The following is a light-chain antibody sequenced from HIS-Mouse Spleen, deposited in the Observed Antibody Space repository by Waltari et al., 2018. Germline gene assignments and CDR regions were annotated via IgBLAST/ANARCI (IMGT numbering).Light chain of an antibody. CDR3: CSYAGSSRV. Sequence: QSALTQPASVSGSPGQSITISCTGTSSDVGSYNLVSWYQQHPGKAPKLMIYEGSKRPSGVSKRFSGSKSGNTASLTISGLQAEDEADYYCCSYAGSSRVFGGGTKLTVL. J-gene: IGLJ3*02. V-gene: IGLV2-23*01. CDR2: EGS. CDR1: SSDVGSYNL.